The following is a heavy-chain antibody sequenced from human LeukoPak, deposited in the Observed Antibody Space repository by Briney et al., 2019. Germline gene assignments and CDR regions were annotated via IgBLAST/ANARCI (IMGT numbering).Heavy chain of an antibody. D-gene: IGHD3-22*01. CDR3: AKVEGNYYDSSGYYY. V-gene: IGHV3-23*01. Sequence: GGSLRLSCTGSGFNFPEYGVNWVRQAPGKGLEWVSAISGSGGSTYYADSVKGRFTISRDNSKNTLYLQMNSLRAEDTAVYYCAKVEGNYYDSSGYYYWGQGTLVTVSS. J-gene: IGHJ4*02. CDR1: GFNFPEYG. CDR2: ISGSGGST.